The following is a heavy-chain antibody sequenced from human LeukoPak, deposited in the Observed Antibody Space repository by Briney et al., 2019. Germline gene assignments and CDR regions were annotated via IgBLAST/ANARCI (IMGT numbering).Heavy chain of an antibody. CDR2: IYYSGST. Sequence: SETLSLTCTVSGGSISSYYWSWIRQPPGKGLEWIGYIYYSGSTNYNPSLKGRVTISVDTSKTQFSLKLSSVTAADAAMYYCARQPHPRGYFDSGAREPWSPSPQ. CDR1: GGSISSYY. V-gene: IGHV4-59*08. D-gene: IGHD3-16*01. J-gene: IGHJ4*02. CDR3: ARQPHPRGYFDS.